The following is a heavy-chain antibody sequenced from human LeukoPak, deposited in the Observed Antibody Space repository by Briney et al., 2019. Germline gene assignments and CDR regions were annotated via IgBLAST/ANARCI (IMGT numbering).Heavy chain of an antibody. V-gene: IGHV3-11*01. CDR2: ISSSGSTI. J-gene: IGHJ5*02. D-gene: IGHD3-3*01. CDR3: ARDLPDYDFWSGYRVNWFDP. Sequence: GGSLRLSCAASGFTFSDYYMSWIRQAPGKGLEWVSYISSSGSTIYYADSVKGRFTISRDNAKNSLYLQMNSLRAEDTAMYYCARDLPDYDFWSGYRVNWFDPWGQGTLVTVSS. CDR1: GFTFSDYY.